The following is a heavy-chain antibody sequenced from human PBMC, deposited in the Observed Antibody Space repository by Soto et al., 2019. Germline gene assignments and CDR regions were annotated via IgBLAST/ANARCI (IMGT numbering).Heavy chain of an antibody. V-gene: IGHV3-33*01. CDR3: GRGQGGYYYYMNV. D-gene: IGHD1-26*01. CDR2: IWYDGSNK. J-gene: IGHJ6*03. Sequence: QVQLVGSGGGVVQPGGSLRLSCAASGFSFSSYGMHWVRQAPGKGLEWVAVIWYDGSNKYYADSVKGRFTISRDNSKNTLYLQMNSLRTEDTAVYYCGRGQGGYYYYMNVWGKGTTVTVSS. CDR1: GFSFSSYG.